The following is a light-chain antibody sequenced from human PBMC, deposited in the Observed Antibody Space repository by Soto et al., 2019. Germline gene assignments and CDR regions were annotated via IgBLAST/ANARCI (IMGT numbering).Light chain of an antibody. CDR2: GAS. CDR1: QRVSSN. J-gene: IGKJ1*01. CDR3: QQYNNWPRT. Sequence: EIVMTQSPATLSVSPGERDTLSCRASQRVSSNLAWYQQKPGQAPRLLIYGASTRATGIPARFSGSGSGTEFTLTISSLQSEDFAVYYCQQYNNWPRTFGQGTKVEIK. V-gene: IGKV3-15*01.